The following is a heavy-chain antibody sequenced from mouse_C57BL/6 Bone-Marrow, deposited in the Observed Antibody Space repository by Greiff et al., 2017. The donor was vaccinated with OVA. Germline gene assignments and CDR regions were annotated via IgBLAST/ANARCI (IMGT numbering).Heavy chain of an antibody. Sequence: DVMLVESGGGLVQPGGSMKLSCVASGFTFSNYWMNWVRQSPEKGLEWVAQIRLKSDNYATHYAESVKGRFTISRDDSKSSVYLQMNNLRAEDTGIYYCTGRKSYYFDYWGQGTTLTVSS. CDR3: TGRKSYYFDY. D-gene: IGHD1-3*01. CDR1: GFTFSNYW. V-gene: IGHV6-3*01. CDR2: IRLKSDNYAT. J-gene: IGHJ2*01.